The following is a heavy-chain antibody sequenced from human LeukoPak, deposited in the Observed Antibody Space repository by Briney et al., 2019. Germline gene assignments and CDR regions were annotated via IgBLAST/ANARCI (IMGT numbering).Heavy chain of an antibody. CDR3: AKKALWYYGDSSGHLSDY. V-gene: IGHV3-9*01. D-gene: IGHD3-22*01. CDR2: ICWNSGSI. CDR1: GFTFDDYA. J-gene: IGHJ4*02. Sequence: GGSLRLSCAASGFTFDDYAMHWVRQAPGKGLEWVSGICWNSGSIGYADSVKGRFTISRDNAKNSLYLRMNSLRAEDAAVYYCAKKALWYYGDSSGHLSDYWGQGTLVTVSS.